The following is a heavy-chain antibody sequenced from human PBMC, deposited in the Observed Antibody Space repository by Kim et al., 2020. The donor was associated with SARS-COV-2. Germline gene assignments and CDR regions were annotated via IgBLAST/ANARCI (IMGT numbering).Heavy chain of an antibody. V-gene: IGHV3-30*02. D-gene: IGHD6-19*01. Sequence: DSVKGRVTISRDNSKNTLYLQMNSLRAEDTAVYYCAKVRQWLVFDDAFDIWGQGTMVTVSS. CDR3: AKVRQWLVFDDAFDI. J-gene: IGHJ3*02.